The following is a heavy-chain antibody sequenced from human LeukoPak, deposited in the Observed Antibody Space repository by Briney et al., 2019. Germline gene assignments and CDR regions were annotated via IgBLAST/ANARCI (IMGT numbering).Heavy chain of an antibody. CDR3: ARDPATGYSYGENYYYYYMDV. V-gene: IGHV3-30-3*01. J-gene: IGHJ6*03. CDR1: GFTFSSYA. D-gene: IGHD5-18*01. CDR2: ISYDGSNK. Sequence: PGGSLRLSCAASGFTFSSYAMHWVRQAPGKGLEWVAVISYDGSNKYYADSVKGRFTISRDNSKNTLYLQMNSLRAEDTAVYYCARDPATGYSYGENYYYYYMDVWGKGTTVTVSS.